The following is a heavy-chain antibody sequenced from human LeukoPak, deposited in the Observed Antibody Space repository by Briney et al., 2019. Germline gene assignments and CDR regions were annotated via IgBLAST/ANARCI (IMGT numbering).Heavy chain of an antibody. Sequence: SVKVSCKASGYTFTDYYMHWVRQAPGQGFEWMGWINPNDGDTNYAQKFQGRVTMTRDTSISTAHMEVSRLRSDDTAVYYCARANSLYCSSTTCLFDYWGQGALVTVSS. J-gene: IGHJ4*02. D-gene: IGHD2-2*01. V-gene: IGHV1-2*02. CDR2: INPNDGDT. CDR3: ARANSLYCSSTTCLFDY. CDR1: GYTFTDYY.